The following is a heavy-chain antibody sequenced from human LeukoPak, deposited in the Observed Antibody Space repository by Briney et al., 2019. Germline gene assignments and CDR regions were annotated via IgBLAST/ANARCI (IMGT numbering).Heavy chain of an antibody. J-gene: IGHJ4*02. V-gene: IGHV3-7*04. CDR1: GFTFSSYW. CDR2: IKEDGSAK. CDR3: ARDSPGYGAYDLG. D-gene: IGHD5-12*01. Sequence: GGSLRLSCAASGFTFSSYWMSWVCQAPGKGLEWVANIKEDGSAKYSVDSVKGRFTISRDNAKNTLYLQMNSLRAEDTAVYYCARDSPGYGAYDLGWGQGTLVTVSS.